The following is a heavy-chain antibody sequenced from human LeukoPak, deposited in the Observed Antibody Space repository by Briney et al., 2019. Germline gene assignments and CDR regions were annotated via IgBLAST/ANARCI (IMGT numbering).Heavy chain of an antibody. CDR2: IYRGGST. V-gene: IGHV3-66*02. J-gene: IGHJ4*02. Sequence: PGGSLTLSCAASGLTVSSNYMSWVRQPPGKGLEWVAVIYRGGSTYYADSVKGRFTISRDNSKNTLYLQMNSLRAEDTAVYYCARDGLAARPGVRYFDYWGQGTLVTVSS. D-gene: IGHD6-6*01. CDR1: GLTVSSNY. CDR3: ARDGLAARPGVRYFDY.